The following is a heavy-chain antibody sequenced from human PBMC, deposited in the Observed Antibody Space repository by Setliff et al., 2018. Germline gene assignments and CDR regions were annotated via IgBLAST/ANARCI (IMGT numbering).Heavy chain of an antibody. Sequence: SETLSLTCTVSGDSISSGDCFWSWIRQPPGKGLEWIAYIYHSGSAYYNPSLKSRVTMSVDTSKNQFSLHLTSVTAADTAVYYCAREVGTSTSSDAFDVWGQGMMVT. CDR1: GDSISSGDCF. J-gene: IGHJ3*01. V-gene: IGHV4-30-4*08. CDR3: AREVGTSTSSDAFDV. CDR2: IYHSGSA. D-gene: IGHD1-26*01.